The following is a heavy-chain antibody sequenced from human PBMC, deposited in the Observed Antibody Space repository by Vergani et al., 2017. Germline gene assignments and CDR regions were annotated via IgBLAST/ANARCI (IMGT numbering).Heavy chain of an antibody. CDR1: GGSISSYY. Sequence: QVQLQESGPGLVKPSETLSLTCTVSGGSISSYYWSWIRQPAGKGLEWIGRIYTSGSTNYNPSLKSRVTMSVDTSKNQFSLKLSSVTAADTAVYYCARGYGGIVGYCSSTSCYTSNWFDPWGQGTLVTVSS. CDR3: ARGYGGIVGYCSSTSCYTSNWFDP. CDR2: IYTSGST. D-gene: IGHD2-2*02. J-gene: IGHJ5*02. V-gene: IGHV4-4*07.